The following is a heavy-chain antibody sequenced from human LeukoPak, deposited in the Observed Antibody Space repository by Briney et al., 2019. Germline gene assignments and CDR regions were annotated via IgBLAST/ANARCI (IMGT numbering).Heavy chain of an antibody. Sequence: GGSLRLSCAASGFTFSIYWMTWVRQAPGKGLEWVANIKEDGSEKYYVDSVKGRFTISRDNAKNSLYLQMNSLRAEDTAVYYCARGYRSQFDPWGQGTLVSVSS. J-gene: IGHJ5*02. CDR2: IKEDGSEK. CDR3: ARGYRSQFDP. CDR1: GFTFSIYW. V-gene: IGHV3-7*01. D-gene: IGHD2-2*01.